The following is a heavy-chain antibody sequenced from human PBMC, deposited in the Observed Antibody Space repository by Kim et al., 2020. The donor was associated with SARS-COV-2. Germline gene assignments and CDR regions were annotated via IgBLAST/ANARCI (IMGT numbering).Heavy chain of an antibody. CDR3: ARGLYDIPDY. CDR2: TI. J-gene: IGHJ4*02. D-gene: IGHD3-9*01. V-gene: IGHV3-48*02. Sequence: TIYYADSVKGRFTISTDNAKNSLYLQMNSLRDEDTAVYYCARGLYDIPDYWGQGTLVTVSS.